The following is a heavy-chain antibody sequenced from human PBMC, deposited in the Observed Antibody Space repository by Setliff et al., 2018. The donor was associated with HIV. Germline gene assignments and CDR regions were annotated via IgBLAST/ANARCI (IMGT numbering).Heavy chain of an antibody. D-gene: IGHD4-17*01. Sequence: GASVKVSCKASGGTFSSYAISWVRQAPGQGLEWMGGIIPILGIANYAQKFQGRVTITTDESTSTAYMELSSLRSEDTAVYYCARDRPPSTVDMLGAFDRWGQGTMVTVSS. V-gene: IGHV1-69*10. CDR2: IIPILGIA. CDR1: GGTFSSYA. CDR3: ARDRPPSTVDMLGAFDR. J-gene: IGHJ3*02.